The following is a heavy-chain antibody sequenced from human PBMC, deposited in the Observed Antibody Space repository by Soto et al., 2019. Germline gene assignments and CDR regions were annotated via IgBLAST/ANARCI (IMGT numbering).Heavy chain of an antibody. CDR1: GYTLTELS. J-gene: IGHJ4*02. CDR2: FDPEDGET. Sequence: ASVKVSCKVSGYTLTELSMHWVRQAPGKGLEWMGGFDPEDGETIYAQKFQGRVTMTEDTSTDTAYMELSSLRSEDTAVYYCAAITMVRGVIIIGYFDYWGQGTLVTVSS. V-gene: IGHV1-24*01. CDR3: AAITMVRGVIIIGYFDY. D-gene: IGHD3-10*01.